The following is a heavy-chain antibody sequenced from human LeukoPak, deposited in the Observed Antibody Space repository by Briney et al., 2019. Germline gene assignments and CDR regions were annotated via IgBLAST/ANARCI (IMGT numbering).Heavy chain of an antibody. J-gene: IGHJ6*02. CDR1: GDSVSSNSAA. D-gene: IGHD1-20*01. Sequence: SQTLSLTCAISGDSVSSNSAAWNWIRQSPSSGLEWLGRTYYRSKWYNDYAVSVKSRITINPDTSKNQFSLQLNSVTPEDTAVYYRAREGGAVTGTTLPYYYYGMDVWGQGTLVTVSS. V-gene: IGHV6-1*01. CDR3: AREGGAVTGTTLPYYYYGMDV. CDR2: TYYRSKWYN.